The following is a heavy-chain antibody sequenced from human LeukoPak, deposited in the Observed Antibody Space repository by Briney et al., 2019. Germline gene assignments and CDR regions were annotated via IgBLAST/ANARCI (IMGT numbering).Heavy chain of an antibody. V-gene: IGHV4-61*05. CDR3: ARGHSNYDRDFDY. CDR1: GGSISSSSYY. CDR2: IYYSGST. D-gene: IGHD4-11*01. Sequence: PSETLSLTCTVSGGSISSSSYYWSWIRQPPGKGLEWIGYIYYSGSTNYNPSLKSRVTISVDTPKNQFSLKLSSVTAADTAVYYCARGHSNYDRDFDYWGQGTLVTVSS. J-gene: IGHJ4*02.